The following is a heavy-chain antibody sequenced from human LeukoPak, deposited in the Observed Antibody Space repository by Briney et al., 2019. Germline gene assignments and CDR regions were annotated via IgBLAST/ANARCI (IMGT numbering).Heavy chain of an antibody. CDR1: GYSFISYD. D-gene: IGHD5-12*01. CDR3: ARNLARTGDFDY. CDR2: MNPNSGST. Sequence: AASVKVSCKASGYSFISYDINWVRQATGQGLEWLGWMNPNSGSTGYAQNFQGRVSMTRDTSISTAYMELSNLGSEDTAVYHCARNLARTGDFDYWGQGTLVTVSS. V-gene: IGHV1-8*01. J-gene: IGHJ4*02.